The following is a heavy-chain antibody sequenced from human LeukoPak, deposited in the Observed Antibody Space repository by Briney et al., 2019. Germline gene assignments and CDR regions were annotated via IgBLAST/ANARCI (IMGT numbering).Heavy chain of an antibody. CDR1: GGTFSSYA. CDR3: ARGAVAEPLAFDY. J-gene: IGHJ4*02. CDR2: IIPIFGTA. D-gene: IGHD6-19*01. V-gene: IGHV1-69*05. Sequence: SVKVSCKASGGTFSSYAISWVRQAPGQGLEWMGGIIPIFGTANYAQKFQGRVTITTDESTSTAYMELSSLRSEDTAVYYCARGAVAEPLAFDYWGQGTLVTVSS.